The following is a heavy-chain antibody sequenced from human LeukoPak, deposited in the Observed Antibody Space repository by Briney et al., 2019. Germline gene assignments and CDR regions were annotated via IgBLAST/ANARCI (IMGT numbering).Heavy chain of an antibody. CDR1: GASISSYY. Sequence: PSETLSLTCTVSGASISSYYWSWIRQPPGKGLEWIGYIYYSGSTNYNPSLKSRVTISVDTSKNQFSLKLSSVTAADTAVYYCARGNYYDITGVFDYWGQGTLVTVTS. J-gene: IGHJ4*02. CDR2: IYYSGST. CDR3: ARGNYYDITGVFDY. V-gene: IGHV4-59*01. D-gene: IGHD3-22*01.